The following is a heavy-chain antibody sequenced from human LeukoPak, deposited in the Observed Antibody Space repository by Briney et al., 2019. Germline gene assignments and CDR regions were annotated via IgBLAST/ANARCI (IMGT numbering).Heavy chain of an antibody. J-gene: IGHJ4*02. CDR1: GGSISSYY. CDR2: IYYSGST. V-gene: IGHV4-59*01. D-gene: IGHD3-9*01. Sequence: SETLSLTCTVSGGSISSYYWSWIRQPPGKGLEWIGNIYYSGSTNYNPSLKSRVTISVDTSKNQFSLKLSSVTAADTAVYYCARVRVTILGYYFDYWGQGTLVTVSS. CDR3: ARVRVTILGYYFDY.